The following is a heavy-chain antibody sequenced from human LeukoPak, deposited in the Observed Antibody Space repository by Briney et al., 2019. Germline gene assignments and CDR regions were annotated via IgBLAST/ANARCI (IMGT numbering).Heavy chain of an antibody. V-gene: IGHV3-30*02. CDR3: AKDGVILAPGVYWYMDV. CDR1: TFTFSDYG. CDR2: IRNDGAKT. Sequence: PGGSLRLSCVGSTFTFSDYGVHWVRHAPGEGLGWGAFIRNDGAKTYYADSAKGRFTISRDNSRNTLYLQMNSLTAEDTAVFYCAKDGVILAPGVYWYMDVWGRGTTVTVSS. J-gene: IGHJ6*03. D-gene: IGHD3-16*02.